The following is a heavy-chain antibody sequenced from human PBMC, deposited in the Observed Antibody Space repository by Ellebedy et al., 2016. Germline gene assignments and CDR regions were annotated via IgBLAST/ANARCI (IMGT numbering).Heavy chain of an antibody. J-gene: IGHJ4*02. V-gene: IGHV4-39*07. D-gene: IGHD1-1*01. Sequence: SETLSLTXTVSGGSISSSSYFWAWIRQPPGKGLEWIASISYSGSAYYNPSLKSRVTISVDTSKNQFSLKLSSVTAADTAVYYCARVYKRLGVDYWGQGTLVTVSS. CDR1: GGSISSSSYF. CDR2: ISYSGSA. CDR3: ARVYKRLGVDY.